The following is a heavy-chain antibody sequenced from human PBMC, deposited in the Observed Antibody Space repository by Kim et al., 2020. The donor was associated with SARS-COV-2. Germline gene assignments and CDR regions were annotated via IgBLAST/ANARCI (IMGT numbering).Heavy chain of an antibody. J-gene: IGHJ6*01. CDR1: GFTVSSNY. D-gene: IGHD5-12*01. Sequence: GGSLRLSCAPSGFTVSSNYMSWVRQAPGKGLEWVSVIYSGGSTYYADSMKGRFTISRDNSKNTLYLQMNSLRAEDKAVYYCARDLHGYTYLGDYYYGMDVWGQGTKVTVSS. CDR3: ARDLHGYTYLGDYYYGMDV. V-gene: IGHV3-53*05. CDR2: IYSGGST.